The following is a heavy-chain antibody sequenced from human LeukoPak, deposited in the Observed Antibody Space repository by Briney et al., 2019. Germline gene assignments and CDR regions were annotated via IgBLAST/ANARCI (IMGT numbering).Heavy chain of an antibody. D-gene: IGHD5-24*01. CDR3: ARARDGYNFFDY. V-gene: IGHV4-31*03. J-gene: IGHJ4*02. CDR2: IYYSGST. CDR1: GGSISSGGYY. Sequence: SETLSLTCTVSGGSISSGGYYWSWIRQHPGKGLEWIGYIYYSGSTYSNPSLKSRVTISVDTSKNQFSLKLSSVTAADTAVYYCARARDGYNFFDYWGQGTLVTVSS.